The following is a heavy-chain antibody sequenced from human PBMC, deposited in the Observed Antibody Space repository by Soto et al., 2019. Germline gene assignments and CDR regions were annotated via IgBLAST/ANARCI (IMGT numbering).Heavy chain of an antibody. Sequence: PGESLKISCKGSGYSLTSYWISWVRQMPGKGLEWMGRIDPSDSYTNYSPSFQGHVTISADKSISTAYLQWSSLKASDTAMYYCARVYGSGSYLDYYGMDVWGQGTTVTVSS. D-gene: IGHD3-10*01. J-gene: IGHJ6*02. V-gene: IGHV5-10-1*01. CDR1: GYSLTSYW. CDR2: IDPSDSYT. CDR3: ARVYGSGSYLDYYGMDV.